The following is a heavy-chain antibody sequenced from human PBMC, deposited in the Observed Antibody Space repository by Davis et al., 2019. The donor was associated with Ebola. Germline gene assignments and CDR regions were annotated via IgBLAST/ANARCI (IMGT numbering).Heavy chain of an antibody. CDR3: ARQSFGGYYYRWFDP. V-gene: IGHV1-69*06. D-gene: IGHD3-22*01. J-gene: IGHJ5*02. Sequence: AASVKVSCKASGGTFSSYAISWVRQAPGQGLEWMGGIIPIFGTANYAQKFQGRVTITADKSTSTAYMELSSLRSEDTAVYYCARQSFGGYYYRWFDPWGQGTLVTVSS. CDR1: GGTFSSYA. CDR2: IIPIFGTA.